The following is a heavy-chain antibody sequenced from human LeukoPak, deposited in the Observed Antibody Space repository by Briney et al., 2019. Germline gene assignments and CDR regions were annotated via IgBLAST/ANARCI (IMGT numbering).Heavy chain of an antibody. CDR3: ARETDDYGDYVGPFDP. D-gene: IGHD4-17*01. J-gene: IGHJ5*02. CDR1: GFTFSSYA. V-gene: IGHV3-30*04. Sequence: GRSLRLSCAASGFTFSSYAMHWVRQAPGKGLEWVAVISYDGSNKYYADSVKGRFTISRDNSKNTLYLQMNSLRAEDTAVYYCARETDDYGDYVGPFDPWGQGTLVTVSS. CDR2: ISYDGSNK.